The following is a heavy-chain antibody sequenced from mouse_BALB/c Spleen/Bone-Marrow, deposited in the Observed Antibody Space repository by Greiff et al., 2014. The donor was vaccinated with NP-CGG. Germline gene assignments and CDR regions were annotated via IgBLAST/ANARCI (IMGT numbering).Heavy chain of an antibody. D-gene: IGHD2-3*01. CDR1: GYKFNDYN. Sequence: EVQLQQSGPELVKPGASVKISCKASGYKFNDYNMHWVKQSHGKSLEWIGYIYPYNGGTGYNQKFKSKATLTVDNSSSTAYMELRSLTSVDSAVYYCARGYSWYFDVWGAGTTVTVSS. V-gene: IGHV1S29*02. CDR3: ARGYSWYFDV. J-gene: IGHJ1*01. CDR2: IYPYNGGT.